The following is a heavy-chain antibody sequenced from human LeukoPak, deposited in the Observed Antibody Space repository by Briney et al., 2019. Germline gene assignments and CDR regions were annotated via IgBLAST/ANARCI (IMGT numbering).Heavy chain of an antibody. D-gene: IGHD3-10*01. J-gene: IGHJ4*02. Sequence: GSLRLSCAASGFTVSSNYMSWVRQPPGKGLEWIGSIYYSGSTYYNPSLKSRVTISVDTSKNQFSLKLSSVTAADTAVYYRASLLPSFGFSFPFDYWGQGTLVTVSS. CDR1: GFTVSSNY. CDR3: ASLLPSFGFSFPFDY. V-gene: IGHV4-39*01. CDR2: IYYSGST.